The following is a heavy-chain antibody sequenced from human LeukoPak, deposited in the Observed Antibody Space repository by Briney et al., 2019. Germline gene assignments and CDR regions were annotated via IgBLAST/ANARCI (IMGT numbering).Heavy chain of an antibody. CDR3: ARDRKFDP. CDR1: GFTFSYYW. Sequence: GGSLRVSCAASGFTFSYYWMSWVRQAPGKGLEWVANIKQDESENYYVDSVKGRFTISRDNAKNSLYLQMISLRAEDTAVYYCARDRKFDPWGQGTLVTVSS. V-gene: IGHV3-7*01. CDR2: IKQDESEN. J-gene: IGHJ5*02.